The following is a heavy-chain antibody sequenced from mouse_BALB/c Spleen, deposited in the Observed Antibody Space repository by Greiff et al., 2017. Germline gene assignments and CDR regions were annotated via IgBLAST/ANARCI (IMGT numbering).Heavy chain of an antibody. V-gene: IGHV10-1*02. CDR3: VRPGYGNYVGYAMDY. CDR1: GFTFNTYA. D-gene: IGHD2-10*02. Sequence: VQLKESGGGLVQPKGSLKLSCAASGFTFNTYAMNWVRQAPGKGLEWVARIRSKSNNYATYYADSVKDRFTISRDDSQSMLYLQMNNLKTEDTAMYYCVRPGYGNYVGYAMDYWGQGTSVTVSS. CDR2: IRSKSNNYAT. J-gene: IGHJ4*01.